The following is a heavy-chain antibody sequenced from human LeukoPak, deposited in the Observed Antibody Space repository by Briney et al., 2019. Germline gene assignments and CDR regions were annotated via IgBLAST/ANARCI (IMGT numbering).Heavy chain of an antibody. Sequence: SETLSLTCTVSGGSISSYYWSWTRQPPGKGLEWIGYIYYSGSTNYNPSLKSRVTISVDTSKNQFSLNLSSVTAADTAVYYCARDLLSTAGYSDYWGQGTLVTVSS. V-gene: IGHV4-59*01. J-gene: IGHJ4*02. CDR2: IYYSGST. CDR1: GGSISSYY. D-gene: IGHD6-19*01. CDR3: ARDLLSTAGYSDY.